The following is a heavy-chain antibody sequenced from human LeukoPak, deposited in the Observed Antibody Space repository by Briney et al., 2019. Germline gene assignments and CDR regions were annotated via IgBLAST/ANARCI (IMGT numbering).Heavy chain of an antibody. CDR3: ARGRITIFGVDINPDYFDY. CDR1: GLTFSSYS. D-gene: IGHD3-3*01. CDR2: ISSSSSTI. V-gene: IGHV3-48*01. J-gene: IGHJ4*02. Sequence: GGSLRLSCAACGLTFSSYSMNWVRQAPGKGLEWVSYISSSSSTIYYADSVKGRFTISRDNAKNSLYLQMNSLRAEDTAVYYCARGRITIFGVDINPDYFDYWGQGTLVTVSS.